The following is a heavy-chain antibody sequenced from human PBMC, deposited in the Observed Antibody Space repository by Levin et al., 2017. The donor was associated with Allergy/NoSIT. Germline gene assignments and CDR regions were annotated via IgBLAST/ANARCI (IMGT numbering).Heavy chain of an antibody. J-gene: IGHJ4*02. Sequence: SETLSLTCAVSGGSTSSGGYPWSWIRQPPGTGLEWIGYIYHSGTTYYNPSLKSRVTISVDRSKNQFSLKLTSVTAADTAVYYCARGDSGYDFWGQGTLVTVSS. CDR3: ARGDSGYDF. CDR1: GGSTSSGGYP. V-gene: IGHV4-30-2*01. D-gene: IGHD5-12*01. CDR2: IYHSGTT.